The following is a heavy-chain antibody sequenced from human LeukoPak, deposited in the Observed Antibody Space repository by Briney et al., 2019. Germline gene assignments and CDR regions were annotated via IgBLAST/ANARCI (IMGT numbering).Heavy chain of an antibody. J-gene: IGHJ4*02. D-gene: IGHD6-19*01. CDR1: GFTFSSYA. CDR3: ARDGIAGAPTYYFDY. CDR2: ISSNGGST. V-gene: IGHV3-64*01. Sequence: HSGGSLRLSCAASGFTFSSYAVHWVRLAPGKGLEYVSAISSNGGSTYYANSVKGRFTISRDNSKNTLYLQMGSLRAEDMAVYYCARDGIAGAPTYYFDYWGQGTLVTVSS.